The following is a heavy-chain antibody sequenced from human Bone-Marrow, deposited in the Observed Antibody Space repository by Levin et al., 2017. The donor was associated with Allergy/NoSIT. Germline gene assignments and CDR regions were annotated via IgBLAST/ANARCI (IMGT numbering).Heavy chain of an antibody. CDR3: ADRLYRYSDWSGGAFDF. D-gene: IGHD3-9*01. CDR1: GFSLTTSGVG. CDR2: IYWDSDR. Sequence: SGPTLVKPTQTLTLDCSFSGFSLTTSGVGVGWIRQPPGKALEWLALIYWDSDRRYSPPLKNRLTITMDTSKNQVVLTMTNMDPVDTATYFCADRLYRYSDWSGGAFDFWGQGTMVTVSA. V-gene: IGHV2-5*02. J-gene: IGHJ3*01.